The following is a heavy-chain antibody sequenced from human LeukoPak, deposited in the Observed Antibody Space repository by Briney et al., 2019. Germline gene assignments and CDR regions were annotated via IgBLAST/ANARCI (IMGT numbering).Heavy chain of an antibody. CDR3: ARHQYYSNFDY. V-gene: IGHV4-39*01. D-gene: IGHD4-11*01. Sequence: SETLSLTCTVSGGSISSSSYYWGWLRQPPGKGLEWIGSIYYSGSTYYNPSLKSRVTISVDTSKNQFSLKLSSVTAADTAVYYCARHQYYSNFDYWGQGTLVTVSS. CDR2: IYYSGST. CDR1: GGSISSSSYY. J-gene: IGHJ4*02.